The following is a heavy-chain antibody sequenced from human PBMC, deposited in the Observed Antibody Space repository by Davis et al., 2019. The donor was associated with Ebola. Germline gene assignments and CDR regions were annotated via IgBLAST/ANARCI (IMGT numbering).Heavy chain of an antibody. CDR3: ARSSDSSGYYYRRDFDY. CDR1: GYTFTTYG. Sequence: VKVSCKASGYTFTTYGISWVRQAPGQGLEWMGWISPYNGNTDYARKLQGRVTMTTDTSTTTAYMELRSLRSDDTAVYYCARSSDSSGYYYRRDFDYWGQGTLVTVSS. CDR2: ISPYNGNT. V-gene: IGHV1-18*01. D-gene: IGHD3-22*01. J-gene: IGHJ4*02.